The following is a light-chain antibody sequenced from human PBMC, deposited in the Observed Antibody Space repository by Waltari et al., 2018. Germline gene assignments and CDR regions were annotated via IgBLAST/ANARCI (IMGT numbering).Light chain of an antibody. CDR2: HVS. V-gene: IGLV2-14*01. CDR1: SSDVGGYNY. Sequence: QSALTQPASVSRSPGQSITISCTGSSSDVGGYNYVSWYQQHPGKAPKLMTYHVSERPSVVSNRFSGSKSVNTASLTISGLQAEDEAYYYCISYTTSNTWVFGGGTKLTVL. J-gene: IGLJ3*02. CDR3: ISYTTSNTWV.